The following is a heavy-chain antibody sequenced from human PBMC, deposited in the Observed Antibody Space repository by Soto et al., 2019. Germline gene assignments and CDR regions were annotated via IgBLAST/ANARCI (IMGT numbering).Heavy chain of an antibody. CDR2: ISWNSGSI. CDR3: AKDLNPTVTTVDC. Sequence: EVQLVESGGGLVQPGRSLRLSCAASGFTFDDYAMHWVRQAPGKGLEWVSGISWNSGSIVYADSVKGRITISRDNAKNSLYLQMNSLRAEDTALYYCAKDLNPTVTTVDCWGQGTLVTVSS. CDR1: GFTFDDYA. J-gene: IGHJ4*02. V-gene: IGHV3-9*01. D-gene: IGHD4-17*01.